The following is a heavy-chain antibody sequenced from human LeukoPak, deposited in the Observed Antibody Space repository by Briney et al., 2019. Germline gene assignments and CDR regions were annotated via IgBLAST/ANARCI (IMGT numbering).Heavy chain of an antibody. CDR1: GYSISSGFY. CDR3: AITIFGVEGGWFDP. Sequence: SETLSLTCTVSGYSISSGFYWGWIRQPPGQGLEWIGSIYYSGSTYYNPSLKSRVTISVDTSKNQFSLKLSSVTAADTAVYYCAITIFGVEGGWFDPWGQGTLVTVSS. CDR2: IYYSGST. J-gene: IGHJ5*02. D-gene: IGHD3-3*01. V-gene: IGHV4-38-2*02.